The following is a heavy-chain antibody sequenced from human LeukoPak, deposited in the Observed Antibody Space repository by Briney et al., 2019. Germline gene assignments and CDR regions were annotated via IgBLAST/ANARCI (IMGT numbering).Heavy chain of an antibody. J-gene: IGHJ4*02. D-gene: IGHD2-8*01. V-gene: IGHV4-38-2*02. CDR1: GSSITSTCY. CDR2: VFQLQTVRS. Sequence: SETLSLTCTVSGSSITSTCYWAWFRQPPGKGLEWIATVFQLQTVRSFYNKSLESRVTMSLDTSQNQFSLNLTSVTAADTALYFCARVLHAPKFIDSWGQGTLVTVSS. CDR3: ARVLHAPKFIDS.